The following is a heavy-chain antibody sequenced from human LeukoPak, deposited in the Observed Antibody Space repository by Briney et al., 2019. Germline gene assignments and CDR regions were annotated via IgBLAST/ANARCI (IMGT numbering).Heavy chain of an antibody. J-gene: IGHJ4*02. CDR3: AKDRSSSWTWTIDY. V-gene: IGHV3-30*18. CDR2: ISYDGSNE. CDR1: GFTFSSYG. Sequence: PGRSLRLSCAASGFTFSSYGMHWVRQAPGKGQEWVALISYDGSNEYYADSVKGRFTISRDKSKNTLYLQMNSLRAEDTAAYYCAKDRSSSWTWTIDYWGQGTLVTVSS. D-gene: IGHD6-13*01.